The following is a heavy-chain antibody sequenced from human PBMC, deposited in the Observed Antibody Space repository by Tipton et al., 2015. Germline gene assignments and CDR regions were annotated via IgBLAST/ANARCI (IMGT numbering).Heavy chain of an antibody. Sequence: SLRLSCAASGFTFSSYAMSWVRQAPGKGLEWVSGISGSGDNTYNADSVKGRFIIYRDNSKNTLYLQMKSLRAEDTAVYYCAKDRGVVVPGTMYYSYYDMDVWGQGTTVTVSS. CDR1: GFTFSSYA. CDR2: ISGSGDNT. J-gene: IGHJ6*02. V-gene: IGHV3-23*01. CDR3: AKDRGVVVPGTMYYSYYDMDV. D-gene: IGHD2-2*01.